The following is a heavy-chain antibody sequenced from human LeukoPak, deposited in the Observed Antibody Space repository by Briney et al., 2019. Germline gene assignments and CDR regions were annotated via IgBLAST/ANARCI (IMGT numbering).Heavy chain of an antibody. CDR1: GVSFSGYH. CDR3: ARGRHDITMIVVVMTSVSYYLDV. V-gene: IGHV4-34*01. D-gene: IGHD3-22*01. CDR2: INPSGST. J-gene: IGHJ6*03. Sequence: SETLSLTCAVYGVSFSGYHWTWVRQSPGKGLEWIGDINPSGSTYYNPSLKSRLTISVDTSTNQFSLKLTSVTAADTAVYYCARGRHDITMIVVVMTSVSYYLDVWGKGTPVTVS.